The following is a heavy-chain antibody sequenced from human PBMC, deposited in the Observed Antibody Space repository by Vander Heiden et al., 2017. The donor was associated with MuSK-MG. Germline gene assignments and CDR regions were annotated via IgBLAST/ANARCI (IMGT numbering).Heavy chain of an antibody. CDR3: AHNGIRAAQSSGWLGSWSYGVEPAYFDY. CDR2: IYWDDDK. V-gene: IGHV2-5*02. J-gene: IGHJ4*02. D-gene: IGHD6-19*01. Sequence: GWIRQPPGKALEWLALIYWDDDKRYSPSLKSRLTITKDTSKNQVVLTMTNMDPVDTATYYCAHNGIRAAQSSGWLGSWSYGVEPAYFDYWGQGTLVTVSS.